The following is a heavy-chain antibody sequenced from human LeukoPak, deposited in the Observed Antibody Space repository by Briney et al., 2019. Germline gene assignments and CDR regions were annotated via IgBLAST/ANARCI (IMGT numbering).Heavy chain of an antibody. Sequence: QSQTSSLACAISGDSVSSNSAAWNWLRQSPSSGLEWLGRTYYRHEWYNGYAVAVQRRRTINPDKSKNQFSLQLNSVAPEDTAVYYCARWGSGRWYWGPGVPVTASS. V-gene: IGHV6-1*01. CDR1: GDSVSSNSAA. CDR2: TYYRHEWYN. CDR3: ARWGSGRWY. J-gene: IGHJ4*02. D-gene: IGHD2-15*01.